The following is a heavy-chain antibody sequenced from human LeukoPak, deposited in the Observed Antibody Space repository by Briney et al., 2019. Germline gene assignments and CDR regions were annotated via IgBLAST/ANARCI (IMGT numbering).Heavy chain of an antibody. J-gene: IGHJ4*02. CDR3: ASTSSGSSTGLDY. Sequence: ASVKVSCKASGYTFTGYYTHWVRQAPGQGLEWMGWINPNSGGTNYAQKFQGWVTMTRDTSISTAYMELSRLRSDDTAVYYCASTSSGSSTGLDYWGQGTLVTVSS. CDR2: INPNSGGT. CDR1: GYTFTGYY. D-gene: IGHD1-26*01. V-gene: IGHV1-2*04.